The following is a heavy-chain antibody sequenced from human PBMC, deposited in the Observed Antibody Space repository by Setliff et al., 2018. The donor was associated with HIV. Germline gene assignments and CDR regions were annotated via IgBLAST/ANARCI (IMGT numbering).Heavy chain of an antibody. CDR2: IKQDGSKA. CDR3: AREALSRDGYSYFDY. D-gene: IGHD5-12*01. Sequence: GGSLRLSCTSSGFTFGDYIVSWVRQAPGKGLEWVADIKQDGSKAYYMDSVKGRFTISRDNTRSSLFLHVDSLTAEDTAVYYCAREALSRDGYSYFDYWGQGTLVTVSS. V-gene: IGHV3-7*01. CDR1: GFTFGDYI. J-gene: IGHJ4*02.